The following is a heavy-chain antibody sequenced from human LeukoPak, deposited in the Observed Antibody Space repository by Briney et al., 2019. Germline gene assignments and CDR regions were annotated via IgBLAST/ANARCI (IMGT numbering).Heavy chain of an antibody. CDR3: AKVPFVVVTAIPPDY. D-gene: IGHD2-21*02. CDR2: ISCDGSNK. Sequence: PGRSLRLSCAASGFTFSSYAMHWVRQAPGKGLEWVAVISCDGSNKYYADSVKGRFTISRDNSKNTLYLQMNSLRAEDTAVYYCAKVPFVVVTAIPPDYWGQGTLVTVSS. J-gene: IGHJ4*02. V-gene: IGHV3-30-3*01. CDR1: GFTFSSYA.